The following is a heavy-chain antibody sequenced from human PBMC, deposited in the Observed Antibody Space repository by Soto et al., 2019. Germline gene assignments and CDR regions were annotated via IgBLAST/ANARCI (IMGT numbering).Heavy chain of an antibody. CDR2: IYYSGST. J-gene: IGHJ3*02. Sequence: QVQLQESGPGLVKPSQTLSLTCTVSGGSISSGGYYWSWIRQHPGKGLEWIGYIYYSGSTYYIPALNSRVTLSVDTSKTQFSLQLSSVTAADTAVYYCARVVAYKNYDSSDDAFDIWCQGTMVTVSS. D-gene: IGHD3-22*01. V-gene: IGHV4-31*03. CDR3: ARVVAYKNYDSSDDAFDI. CDR1: GGSISSGGYY.